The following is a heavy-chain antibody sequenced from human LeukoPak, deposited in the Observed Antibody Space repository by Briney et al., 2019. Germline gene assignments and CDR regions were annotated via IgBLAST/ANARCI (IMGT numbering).Heavy chain of an antibody. V-gene: IGHV3-23*01. Sequence: GGSLRLSCAASGFTFSTYAMSWVRQTPDRGLEWVSTVGGSGDTTYYADSVKGRLTISRDNSKNMLFLQMNSLRAEDTAIYFCARQYYYNTSDAFDIWGQGTLVTVSS. D-gene: IGHD3-22*01. CDR1: GFTFSTYA. CDR3: ARQYYYNTSDAFDI. CDR2: VGGSGDTT. J-gene: IGHJ3*02.